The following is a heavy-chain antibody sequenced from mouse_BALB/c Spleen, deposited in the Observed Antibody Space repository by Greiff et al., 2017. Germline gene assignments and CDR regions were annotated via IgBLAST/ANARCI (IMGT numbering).Heavy chain of an antibody. Sequence: EVKLMESGAELVKPGASVKLSCTASGFNIKDTYMHWVKQRPEQGLEWIGRIDPANGNTKYDPKFQGKATITADTSSNTAYLQLSSLTSEDTAVYYCASLYDGYSYWGQGTLVTVSA. CDR2: IDPANGNT. CDR1: GFNIKDTY. V-gene: IGHV14-3*02. D-gene: IGHD2-3*01. CDR3: ASLYDGYSY. J-gene: IGHJ3*01.